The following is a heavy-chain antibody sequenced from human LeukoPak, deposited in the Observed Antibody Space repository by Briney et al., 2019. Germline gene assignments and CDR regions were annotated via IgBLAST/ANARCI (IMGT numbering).Heavy chain of an antibody. CDR2: IIPIFGTA. CDR3: ARVYSSGWGFDY. Sequence: SVKVSCKASGGTFSSYAISWVRQAPGQGLEWMGGIIPIFGTANYAQKFQGRVTITADESTSTAYMELSSLGSEDTAVYYCARVYSSGWGFDYWGQGTLVTVSS. V-gene: IGHV1-69*13. J-gene: IGHJ4*02. D-gene: IGHD6-19*01. CDR1: GGTFSSYA.